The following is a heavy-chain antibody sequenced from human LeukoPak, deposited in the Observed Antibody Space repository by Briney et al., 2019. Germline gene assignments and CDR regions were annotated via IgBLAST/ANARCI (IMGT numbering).Heavy chain of an antibody. CDR1: GGTFSSYA. CDR3: ASNDVGSHPYYYYCMDV. J-gene: IGHJ6*03. Sequence: SVKVSCRASGGTFSSYAISWVRQAPGQGLEWMGGIIPIFGTANYAQKFQGRVTITADESTSTAYMELSSLRSEDTAVCYCASNDVGSHPYYYYCMDVWGKGTTVTVSS. D-gene: IGHD1-1*01. V-gene: IGHV1-69*13. CDR2: IIPIFGTA.